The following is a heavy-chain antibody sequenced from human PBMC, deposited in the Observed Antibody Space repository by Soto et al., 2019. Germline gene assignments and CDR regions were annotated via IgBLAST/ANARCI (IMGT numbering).Heavy chain of an antibody. CDR1: GFTFSNYG. D-gene: IGHD2-21*01. J-gene: IGHJ6*02. Sequence: QVQLVESGGGVVQPGRSLRLSCAASGFTFSNYGMHWVRQAPGKGLEWVAHVWFDGRNKYYLDSVQGRFSISRDNSKNTPCVKMNSMRDVHTAGYRCERAAVYCGESYVYYCGMDVWGQGTTVTVSS. CDR3: ERAAVYCGESYVYYCGMDV. CDR2: VWFDGRNK. V-gene: IGHV3-33*01.